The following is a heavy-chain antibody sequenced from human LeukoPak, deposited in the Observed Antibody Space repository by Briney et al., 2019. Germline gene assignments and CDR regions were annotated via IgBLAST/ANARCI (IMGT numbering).Heavy chain of an antibody. D-gene: IGHD2-15*01. J-gene: IGHJ4*02. CDR2: ISGNGAST. V-gene: IGHV3-23*01. Sequence: PGGSLRLSCAASGFTFSNYAVSWFRQAPGKGLEWVSAISGNGASTYYADSVKGRFTISRDNAKNSLYLQMNSLRAEDTAVYYCARRHAADYWGQGTLVTVSS. CDR1: GFTFSNYA. CDR3: ARRHAADY.